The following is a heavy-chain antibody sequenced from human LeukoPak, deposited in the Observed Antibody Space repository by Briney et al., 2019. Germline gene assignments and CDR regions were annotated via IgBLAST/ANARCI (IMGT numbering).Heavy chain of an antibody. CDR2: IRSNAYGGYK. D-gene: IGHD3-10*01. CDR3: NKDRITMVRGVKALDY. Sequence: PGRSLRLSCTASGFTFGDYAMSWVRQAPGKGLEWVGFIRSNAYGGYKEYAASVKGRFTISRDNYKSMEYLQMNSLKTEDTAVYYGNKDRITMVRGVKALDYWGQGTLVTVSS. V-gene: IGHV3-49*04. CDR1: GFTFGDYA. J-gene: IGHJ4*02.